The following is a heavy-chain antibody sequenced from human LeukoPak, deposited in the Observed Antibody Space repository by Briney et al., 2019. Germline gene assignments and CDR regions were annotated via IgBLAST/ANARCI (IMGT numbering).Heavy chain of an antibody. CDR1: GYTFTRDG. Sequence: ASVKVSCKSSGYTFTRDGMNWVRQAPGQGLEWMGWISPYNGDTNYAQNVQGRVTMTTDTSTSTAYMELRSLRSDDTAVYYCARDLGDYDSSGYRFDPWGQGTLVTVSS. V-gene: IGHV1-18*01. D-gene: IGHD3-22*01. J-gene: IGHJ5*02. CDR2: ISPYNGDT. CDR3: ARDLGDYDSSGYRFDP.